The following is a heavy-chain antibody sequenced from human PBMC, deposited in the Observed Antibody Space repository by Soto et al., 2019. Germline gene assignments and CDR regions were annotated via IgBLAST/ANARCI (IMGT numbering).Heavy chain of an antibody. D-gene: IGHD2-15*01. CDR2: IIPIFGTA. V-gene: IGHV1-69*12. CDR3: ARESRYCSGGSCYFLPCIDY. J-gene: IGHJ4*02. CDR1: GGTFSSYA. Sequence: QVQLVQSGAEVKKPGSSVKVSCKASGGTFSSYAISWVRQAPGQGLEWMGGIIPIFGTANYAQKFQGRVTITADESTSTAYMELSSLRSEDTAVYYCARESRYCSGGSCYFLPCIDYRGQGTLVTVSS.